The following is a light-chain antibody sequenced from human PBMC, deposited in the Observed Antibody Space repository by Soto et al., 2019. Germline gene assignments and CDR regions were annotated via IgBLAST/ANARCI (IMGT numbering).Light chain of an antibody. CDR3: QQYQNLWT. Sequence: IQLTQSPATLSVSPGERATLSCRASQTIYSNVAWYQQRPGQAPRLLIYRASARATGIPARFSGSGSGTEFTLTIGSLQSEDSAVYYCQQYQNLWTFGQGTKVDSK. CDR2: RAS. CDR1: QTIYSN. J-gene: IGKJ1*01. V-gene: IGKV3-15*01.